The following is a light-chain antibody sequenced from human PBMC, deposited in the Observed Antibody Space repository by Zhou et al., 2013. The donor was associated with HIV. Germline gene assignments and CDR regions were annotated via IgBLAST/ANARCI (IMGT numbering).Light chain of an antibody. CDR2: AAS. CDR1: QSISSY. Sequence: DIQMTQSPSSLSASVGDRVTITCRASQSISSYLNWYQQKPGKAPKLLIYAASSLQSGVPSRFSGSGSGTDFTLTISSLQPEDIATYYCQQSDNLPYSFGQGTKLEIK. CDR3: QQSDNLPYS. J-gene: IGKJ2*03. V-gene: IGKV1-39*01.